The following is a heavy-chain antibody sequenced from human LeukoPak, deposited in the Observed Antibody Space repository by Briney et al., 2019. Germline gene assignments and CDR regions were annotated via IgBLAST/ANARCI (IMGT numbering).Heavy chain of an antibody. CDR1: GFTFNNYY. D-gene: IGHD3-22*01. J-gene: IGHJ4*02. V-gene: IGHV3-11*01. CDR2: ISSTGRTI. CDR3: ARDPYYYDSSGKTFDY. Sequence: KTGGSLRLSCAASGFTFNNYYMSWIRQAPGKGLEWVSYISSTGRTIYYADSVKGRFTISRDNAKNSMYLQMNSLRAEDTAMYYCARDPYYYDSSGKTFDYWGQGTLVTVSS.